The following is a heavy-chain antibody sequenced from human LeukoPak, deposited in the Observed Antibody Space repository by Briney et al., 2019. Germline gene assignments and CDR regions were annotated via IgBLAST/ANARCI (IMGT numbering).Heavy chain of an antibody. Sequence: GRSLRLSCAASGFTFSSYGMHWVRQAPGKGLERVAVIWYEGSNKSYAASLKGRFTLSRENSKNTLDLQMTSLRPQQTALYFTARDKAGDHDYWGRGTLVTVSS. J-gene: IGHJ4*02. CDR2: IWYEGSNK. D-gene: IGHD7-27*01. CDR3: ARDKAGDHDY. V-gene: IGHV3-33*01. CDR1: GFTFSSYG.